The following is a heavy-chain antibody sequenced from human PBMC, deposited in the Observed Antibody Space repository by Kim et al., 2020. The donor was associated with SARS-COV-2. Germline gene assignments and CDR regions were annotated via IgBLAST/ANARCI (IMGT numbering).Heavy chain of an antibody. Sequence: GGSLRLSCAASGFTFSSYAMHWVRQAPGKGLEWVAVISYDGSNKYYADSVKGRFTISRDNSKNTLYLQMNSLRAEDTAVYYCARDRKGYNWIDAFDIWGQGTMVTVSS. D-gene: IGHD1-1*01. CDR2: ISYDGSNK. V-gene: IGHV3-30-3*01. J-gene: IGHJ3*02. CDR3: ARDRKGYNWIDAFDI. CDR1: GFTFSSYA.